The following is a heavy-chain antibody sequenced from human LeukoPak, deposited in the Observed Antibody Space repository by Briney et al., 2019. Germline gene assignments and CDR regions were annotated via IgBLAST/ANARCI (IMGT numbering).Heavy chain of an antibody. Sequence: PSETLSLTCTVSGGSISSGGYYWSWIRQHPGKGLEWIGYIYYSGSTYYNPSLKSRVTISVDTSKNQFSLKLSSVTAADTAVYYCARQPGIAAAGPHTFYYYYGMDVWGQGTTVTVSS. CDR2: IYYSGST. J-gene: IGHJ6*02. V-gene: IGHV4-31*03. D-gene: IGHD6-13*01. CDR3: ARQPGIAAAGPHTFYYYYGMDV. CDR1: GGSISSGGYY.